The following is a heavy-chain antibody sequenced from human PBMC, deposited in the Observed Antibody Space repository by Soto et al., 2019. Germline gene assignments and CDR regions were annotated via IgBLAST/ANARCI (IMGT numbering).Heavy chain of an antibody. J-gene: IGHJ4*02. CDR1: GFTVNSNY. CDR2: IYSDGST. CDR3: ATLTKYDILTGFYPC. D-gene: IGHD3-9*01. V-gene: IGHV3-66*01. Sequence: EVQLVDSGGGLVQPGGSLRLSSAASGFTVNSNYMSWVRQAPGKGLEWVSVIYSDGSTYYADSVKGRFIISRDNSNNTLYFQTNSLRAEDTAVYYCATLTKYDILTGFYPCWGQGTLVTVSS.